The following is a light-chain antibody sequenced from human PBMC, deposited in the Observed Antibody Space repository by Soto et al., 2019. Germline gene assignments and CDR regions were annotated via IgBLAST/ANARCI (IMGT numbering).Light chain of an antibody. V-gene: IGLV1-40*01. Sequence: QAVVTQPPSVSGAPGQTVNISCTGNSSTNGAGYDVHWYQHLPGTAPKLLISANSNRPSGVPDRFSGSKSGTSASLAITGLQAEDEADYYCQSYGSSQSGFYVFGTGTKLTVL. J-gene: IGLJ1*01. CDR1: SSTNGAGYD. CDR3: QSYGSSQSGFYV. CDR2: ANS.